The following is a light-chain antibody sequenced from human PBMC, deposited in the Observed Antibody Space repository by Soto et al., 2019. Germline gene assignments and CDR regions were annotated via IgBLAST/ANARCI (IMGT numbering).Light chain of an antibody. V-gene: IGLV2-23*01. CDR1: SSDVGSDNL. J-gene: IGLJ3*02. CDR3: CSYAGSRV. CDR2: EGS. Sequence: QSALTQPASVSGSPGRSIIISCTGTSSDVGSDNLVSWYQHHPGKAPKLMIYEGSKLPSGVSNRFSGSKSGNTASLTISGLQAEDEADYYCCSYAGSRVFGGGTKLTVL.